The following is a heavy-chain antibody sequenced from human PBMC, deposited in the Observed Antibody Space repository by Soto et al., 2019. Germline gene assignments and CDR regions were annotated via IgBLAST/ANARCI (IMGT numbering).Heavy chain of an antibody. J-gene: IGHJ4*02. CDR2: VSIGGST. Sequence: DVQLLESGGGLVQPEGSLRLSRAASGFTFSSYAMGWVRQGPGKELEWVAVVSIGGSTHYADSVRGRFTISRDNSKNTLSLQMNSLTAEDTAVYFCAKRRGAGGHFDYWGQGALVTVSS. D-gene: IGHD2-15*01. CDR3: AKRRGAGGHFDY. CDR1: GFTFSSYA. V-gene: IGHV3-23*01.